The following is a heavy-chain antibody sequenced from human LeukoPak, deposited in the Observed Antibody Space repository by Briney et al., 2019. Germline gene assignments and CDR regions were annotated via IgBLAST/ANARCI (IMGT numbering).Heavy chain of an antibody. D-gene: IGHD1-26*01. J-gene: IGHJ6*03. CDR1: GGSISSYY. V-gene: IGHV4-59*01. CDR3: ATHSGIVGATTGYYYYYMDV. Sequence: SETLSLTCTVSGGSISSYYWSWIRQPPGKGLEWIGYIYYSGSTNYNPSLKGRVTISVDTSKNQFSLKLSSVTAADTAVYYCATHSGIVGATTGYYYYYMDVWGKGTTVTVSS. CDR2: IYYSGST.